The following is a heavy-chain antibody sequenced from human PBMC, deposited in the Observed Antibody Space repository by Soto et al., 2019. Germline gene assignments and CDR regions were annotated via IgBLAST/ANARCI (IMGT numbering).Heavy chain of an antibody. J-gene: IGHJ1*01. CDR2: IDPSDSYT. D-gene: IGHD3-22*01. CDR1: GYSFTSYW. V-gene: IGHV5-10-1*01. CDR3: ATYPYDSSGYEH. Sequence: GESLKISCKGSGYSFTSYWISWVRQVPGKGLEWMGRIDPSDSYTNYSPSFQGHVTISADKSISTAYLQWSSLKASDTAMYYCATYPYDSSGYEHWGQGTLVTVSS.